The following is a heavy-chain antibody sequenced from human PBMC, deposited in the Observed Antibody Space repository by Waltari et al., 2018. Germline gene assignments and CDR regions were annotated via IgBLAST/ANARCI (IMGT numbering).Heavy chain of an antibody. D-gene: IGHD3-22*01. CDR1: GFTLSSFG. CDR3: AKLGFYFYDSSGYSLFDY. J-gene: IGHJ4*02. CDR2: MSYDGNEK. Sequence: QVQLVASGGGVVQPGGSLRLPCAASGFTLSSFGMHWFRQAPGKGLAWVAVMSYDGNEKYYSDSVKSRFTISRDKARNTLYLQMNSLRPEDTAVYSCAKLGFYFYDSSGYSLFDYWGQGTLVTVSS. V-gene: IGHV3-30*18.